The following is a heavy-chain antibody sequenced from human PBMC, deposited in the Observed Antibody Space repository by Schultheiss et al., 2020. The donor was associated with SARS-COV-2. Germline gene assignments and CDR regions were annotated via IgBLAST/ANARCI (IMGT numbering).Heavy chain of an antibody. CDR1: GGSISSGGYS. CDR2: IYYSGST. J-gene: IGHJ4*02. D-gene: IGHD6-13*01. Sequence: SETLSLTCTVSGGSISSGGYSWSWIRQPPGKGLEWIGYIYYSGSTYYNPSLKSRVTISVDTSKNQFSLKLSSVTATDTAVYYCARGIATAGNGYWGQGTLVTVSS. V-gene: IGHV4-30-4*07. CDR3: ARGIATAGNGY.